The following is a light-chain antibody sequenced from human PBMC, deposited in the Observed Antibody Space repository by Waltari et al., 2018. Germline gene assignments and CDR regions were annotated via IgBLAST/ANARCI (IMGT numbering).Light chain of an antibody. J-gene: IGKJ5*01. CDR3: QQRSNWPIS. CDR1: QSVSDY. CDR2: AAS. Sequence: EIVLTQSPATLSLSPGERATLSCRASQSVSDYLAWYQQQPGQAPRPLISAASNRATGIPARFSGSGSGTDFTLTISSLEPEDFAFYYCQQRSNWPISFGQGTRLEIK. V-gene: IGKV3-11*01.